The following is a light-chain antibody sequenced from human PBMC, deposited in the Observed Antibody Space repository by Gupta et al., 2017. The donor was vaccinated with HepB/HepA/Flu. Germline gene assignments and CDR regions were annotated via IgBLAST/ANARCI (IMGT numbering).Light chain of an antibody. J-gene: IGKJ2*01. CDR3: QQYHNWPLYT. CDR1: QSVSSN. Sequence: MTQSPATLSVFPGERATLSCRASQSVSSNLAWYQQKPGQAPRLLIYGASTRATGIPVRFSGSGSGTEFTLTISSLQSEDFAVYYCQQYHNWPLYTFGQGTKLEIK. CDR2: GAS. V-gene: IGKV3-15*01.